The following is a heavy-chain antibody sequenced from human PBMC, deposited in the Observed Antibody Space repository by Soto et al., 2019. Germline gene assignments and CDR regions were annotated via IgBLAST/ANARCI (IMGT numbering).Heavy chain of an antibody. J-gene: IGHJ6*02. V-gene: IGHV4-31*03. Sequence: SETLSLTCTVSGGSISSGGYYWSWIRQHPGKGLEWIGYIYYSGSTYYNPSLKSRVTISVDTSKNQFSLKLSSVTAADAAVYYCARFYYDSSGYNGMDVWGQGTTVTVSS. CDR3: ARFYYDSSGYNGMDV. CDR2: IYYSGST. D-gene: IGHD3-22*01. CDR1: GGSISSGGYY.